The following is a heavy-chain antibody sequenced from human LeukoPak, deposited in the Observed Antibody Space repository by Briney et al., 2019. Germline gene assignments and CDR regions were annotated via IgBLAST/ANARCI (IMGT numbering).Heavy chain of an antibody. CDR3: ATAGNYRFDY. V-gene: IGHV3-74*01. CDR1: GFTFSNYW. D-gene: IGHD1-7*01. CDR2: INPDGSTI. J-gene: IGHJ4*02. Sequence: RPGESLRLSCAASGFTFSNYWVHWVRQAPGKGLVWVSRINPDGSTINYADSVKGRFTISRDNAKNTLYLQMNSLRAEDTAVYYCATAGNYRFDYWGQGTLVTVSS.